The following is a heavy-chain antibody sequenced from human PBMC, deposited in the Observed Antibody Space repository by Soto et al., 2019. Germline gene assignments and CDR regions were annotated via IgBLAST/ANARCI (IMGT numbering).Heavy chain of an antibody. D-gene: IGHD4-17*01. V-gene: IGHV3-9*01. Sequence: EVQLVESGGGLVQPGRSLRLSCAASGFTFDDYAMHWVRQAPGKGLEWVSGISWNSGSIGYEDSVKGRFTISRDNAKNPLYLQMNSLRAEDTALYYCFKTGVSDYVLEAFDIWGQGTMVTVSS. CDR3: FKTGVSDYVLEAFDI. CDR2: ISWNSGSI. J-gene: IGHJ3*02. CDR1: GFTFDDYA.